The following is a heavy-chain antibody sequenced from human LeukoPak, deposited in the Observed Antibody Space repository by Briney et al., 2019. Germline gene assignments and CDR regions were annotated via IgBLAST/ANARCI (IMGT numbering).Heavy chain of an antibody. D-gene: IGHD4-17*01. J-gene: IGHJ4*02. CDR2: IYHSGST. Sequence: PSETLSLTCAVSGYSISSGYYWGRIRQPPGKGLEWVGTIYHSGSTYFNPSLKSRVTISVDTSKNQFSLRLSAVTAADTAVFSFAIQATSTTTELTNCGEGTLVTVFS. V-gene: IGHV4-38-2*01. CDR1: GYSISSGYY. CDR3: AIQATSTTTELTN.